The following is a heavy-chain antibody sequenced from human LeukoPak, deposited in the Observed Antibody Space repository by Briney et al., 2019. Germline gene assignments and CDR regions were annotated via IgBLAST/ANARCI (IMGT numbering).Heavy chain of an antibody. V-gene: IGHV3-21*01. Sequence: GGSLRLSCAASGFTFSSYSMNLVRQAPGKGLEWVSSISSSSSYIYYADSVKGRFTISRDNAKNSLYLQMNSLRAEDTAVYYCAREVSSGYSVDAFDIWGQGTMVTVSS. CDR1: GFTFSSYS. CDR2: ISSSSSYI. CDR3: AREVSSGYSVDAFDI. D-gene: IGHD3-22*01. J-gene: IGHJ3*02.